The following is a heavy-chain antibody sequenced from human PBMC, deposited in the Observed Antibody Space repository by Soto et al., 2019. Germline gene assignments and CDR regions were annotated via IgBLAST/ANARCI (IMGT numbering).Heavy chain of an antibody. V-gene: IGHV4-4*02. CDR1: GGSISSGDW. D-gene: IGHD2-21*02. CDR2: IYYSGST. CDR3: ARRGCDCMCGSLDY. Sequence: QVQLQESGPGLVKPSGTLSLTCAVSGGSISSGDWCWSWVRQSPGKGLEWIGEIYYSGSTTYNPSLKGRVTIAPDKSENQLALRMSSVTAADTAVYYCARRGCDCMCGSLDYWGQGTLVTVSS. J-gene: IGHJ4*02.